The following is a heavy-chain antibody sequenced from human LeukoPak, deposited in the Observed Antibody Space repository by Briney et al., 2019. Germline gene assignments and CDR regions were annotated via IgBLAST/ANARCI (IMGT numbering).Heavy chain of an antibody. CDR1: GGSITSSSYY. D-gene: IGHD3-10*01. J-gene: IGHJ4*02. CDR2: ISPSGST. V-gene: IGHV3-23*01. CDR3: AKSRSAMVRGVIEY. Sequence: ETLSLTCTVSGGSITSSSYYWGWIRQPPGKGLEWVSVISPSGSTYNADPVKGRFTISRDNSKDTVYLQMDSLRAEDTATYYCAKSRSAMVRGVIEYWGQGTLVTVSS.